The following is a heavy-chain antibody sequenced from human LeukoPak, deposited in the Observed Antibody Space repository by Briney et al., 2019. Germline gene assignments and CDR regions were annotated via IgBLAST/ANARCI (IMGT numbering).Heavy chain of an antibody. CDR1: GFTFSSYA. D-gene: IGHD4-23*01. V-gene: IGHV3-23*01. J-gene: IGHJ5*02. CDR3: AKVPAYGGNSGWFDP. Sequence: GGSLRLSCAASGFTFSSYAMSWVRRAPGKGLEWVSSISGSGGPTYHADSVKGRFTISRDNSKNTLYLQMNSLRAEDTAVYYCAKVPAYGGNSGWFDPWGQGTLVTVSS. CDR2: ISGSGGPT.